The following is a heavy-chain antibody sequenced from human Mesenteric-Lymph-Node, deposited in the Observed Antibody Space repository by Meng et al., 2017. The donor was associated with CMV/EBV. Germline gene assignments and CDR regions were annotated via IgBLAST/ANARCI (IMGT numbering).Heavy chain of an antibody. J-gene: IGHJ4*02. CDR3: ARHQRWLKSEGGFNY. CDR2: INHSGST. V-gene: IGHV4-34*01. Sequence: GHLQQWGAGLLKPSGTRSLTCAVYGGSFSGYYWSWIRQPPGKGLEWIGEINHSGSTNYNPSLKSRVTISVDTSKNQFSLKLSSVTAADTAVYYCARHQRWLKSEGGFNYWGQGTLVTVSS. D-gene: IGHD4-23*01. CDR1: GGSFSGYY.